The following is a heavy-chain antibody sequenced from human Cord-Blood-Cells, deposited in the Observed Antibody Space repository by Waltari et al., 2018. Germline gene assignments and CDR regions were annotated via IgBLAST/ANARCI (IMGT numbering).Heavy chain of an antibody. CDR3: ARDLDY. V-gene: IGHV3-72*01. CDR2: TRNKANSYTT. CDR1: GFTFSDHY. Sequence: EVQLVESGGGLVQPGGSLRLSCAASGFTFSDHYMDWVRQAPGKGLEWFGRTRNKANSYTTEYAASVKGRFTISRDDSKNSLYLQMNSLKTEDTAVYYCARDLDYWGQGTLVTVSS. J-gene: IGHJ4*02.